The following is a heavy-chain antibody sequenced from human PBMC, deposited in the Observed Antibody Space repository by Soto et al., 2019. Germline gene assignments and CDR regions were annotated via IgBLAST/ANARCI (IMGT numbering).Heavy chain of an antibody. CDR1: GFTVSTNY. J-gene: IGHJ4*02. V-gene: IGHV3-53*01. Sequence: LRLSCAASGFTVSTNYMSWVRQSPGKGLEWVSVIYTGGSTYYADSVKGRFTISRDNSKNRLFLQMNSLRAEDTAIYYCAKCMGSSWIGVIDNWGQGTLVTVSS. CDR3: AKCMGSSWIGVIDN. D-gene: IGHD6-13*01. CDR2: IYTGGST.